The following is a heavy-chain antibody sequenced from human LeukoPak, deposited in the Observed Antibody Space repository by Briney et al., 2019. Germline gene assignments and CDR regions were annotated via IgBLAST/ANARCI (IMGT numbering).Heavy chain of an antibody. CDR1: GFTFSSYG. V-gene: IGHV3-33*01. D-gene: IGHD1-26*01. CDR2: IWYDGSNK. CDR3: ATLYSSFDY. Sequence: GGSLSLSCAASGFTFSSYGMHWVRQAPGKGLEWVAVIWYDGSNKYYADSVKGRFTISRDNSKNTLYLQMNSLRAEDTAVYYCATLYSSFDYWGQGTLVTVSS. J-gene: IGHJ4*02.